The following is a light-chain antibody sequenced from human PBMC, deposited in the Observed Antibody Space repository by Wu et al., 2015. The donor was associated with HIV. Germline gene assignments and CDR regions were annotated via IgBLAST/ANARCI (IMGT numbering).Light chain of an antibody. Sequence: DVQLTQSPSTLSASVGDRVTITCRASQSINNWLAWYQQTPGKAPKLLIYQASRLKSGVPSRFSGSGPGTEFTLTINNLQPADLGTYYCQQFSSYLWTFGQGTKVEMK. V-gene: IGKV1-5*03. CDR2: QAS. CDR3: QQFSSYLWT. J-gene: IGKJ1*01. CDR1: QSINNW.